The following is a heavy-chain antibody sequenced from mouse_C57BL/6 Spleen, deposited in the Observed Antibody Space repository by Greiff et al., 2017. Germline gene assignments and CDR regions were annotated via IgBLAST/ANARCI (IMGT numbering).Heavy chain of an antibody. CDR3: TREATVVARAMDY. Sequence: VKLVESGAELVRPGASVTLSCKASGYTFTDYEMHWVKQTPVHGLEWIGAIVPETGGTAYNQKFKGKAILTADKSSSTAYMELRSLTSEDSAVYYWTREATVVARAMDYWGQGTSVTVSS. J-gene: IGHJ4*01. CDR1: GYTFTDYE. V-gene: IGHV1-15*01. CDR2: IVPETGGT. D-gene: IGHD1-1*01.